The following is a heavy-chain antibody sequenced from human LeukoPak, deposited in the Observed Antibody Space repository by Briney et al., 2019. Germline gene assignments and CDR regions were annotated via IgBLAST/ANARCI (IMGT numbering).Heavy chain of an antibody. V-gene: IGHV5-51*01. Sequence: GESMKISCKGSGYKFTNYWIAWVRQMPGKGLEWMGIIYAGGSDTRYSPSFEGQVTISVDKSISTAYLQWSSLKASVTAMYYCARSSSGGSSPINWFDPWGQGTLVTVSS. CDR3: ARSSSGGSSPINWFDP. CDR2: IYAGGSDT. CDR1: GYKFTNYW. J-gene: IGHJ5*02. D-gene: IGHD2/OR15-2a*01.